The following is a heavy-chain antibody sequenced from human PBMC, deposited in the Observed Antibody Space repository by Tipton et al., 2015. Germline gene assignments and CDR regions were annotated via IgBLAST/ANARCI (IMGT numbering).Heavy chain of an antibody. CDR2: IYYSGGT. CDR3: ARLDYVERWFDP. V-gene: IGHV4-39*01. CDR1: GGSISSSSYY. Sequence: TLSLTCTVSGGSISSSSYYWGWIRQPPGKGLEWIGFIYYSGGTYYNPSLKNQVTISIDTSKNEFFLKLSSVSAADTAVYYCARLDYVERWFDPWGQGTLVTVSS. J-gene: IGHJ5*02. D-gene: IGHD4-17*01.